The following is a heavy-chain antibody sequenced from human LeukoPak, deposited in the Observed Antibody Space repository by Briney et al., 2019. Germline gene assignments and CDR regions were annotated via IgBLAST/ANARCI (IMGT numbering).Heavy chain of an antibody. CDR1: GGSISSGDYY. J-gene: IGHJ3*02. CDR3: AREVSAAILGAFDI. V-gene: IGHV4-30-4*08. Sequence: SQTLSLTCTVSGGSISSGDYYWSWIRQPPGKGLEWIGYIYYSGSTYYNPSLKSRVTISVDTSKHQFSLKLSSVTAADTAVYYCAREVSAAILGAFDIWGQGTMVTVSS. D-gene: IGHD2-2*02. CDR2: IYYSGST.